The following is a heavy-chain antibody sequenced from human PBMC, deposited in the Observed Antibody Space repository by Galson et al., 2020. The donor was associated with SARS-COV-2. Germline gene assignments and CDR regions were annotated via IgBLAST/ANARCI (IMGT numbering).Heavy chain of an antibody. D-gene: IGHD3-3*01. CDR3: ARGNSPCVTIFGVLTGTCGMDV. J-gene: IGHJ6*02. CDR2: IYKSGNT. V-gene: IGHV4-61*02. Sequence: SETLSLTCTVPGASISSGSYSGSWIRQPAGKGLEWIGRIYKSGNTNYNPSLWSQVTISVDTSKNQFSLKLTSVTAADTAVYYCARGNSPCVTIFGVLTGTCGMDVWGQGTTVTVSS. CDR1: GASISSGSYS.